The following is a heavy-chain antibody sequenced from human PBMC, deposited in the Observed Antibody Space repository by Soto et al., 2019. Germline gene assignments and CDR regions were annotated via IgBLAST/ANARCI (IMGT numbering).Heavy chain of an antibody. CDR2: IIPIFGTA. Sequence: PSVKVSCKASGGTFSSYAISWVRQAPGQGLEWMGGIIPIFGTANYAQKFQGRVTITADESTSTAYIELSSLRSEDTAVYYCARDSEAVAGFGYWGQGTLVTVSS. CDR1: GGTFSSYA. D-gene: IGHD6-19*01. V-gene: IGHV1-69*13. CDR3: ARDSEAVAGFGY. J-gene: IGHJ4*02.